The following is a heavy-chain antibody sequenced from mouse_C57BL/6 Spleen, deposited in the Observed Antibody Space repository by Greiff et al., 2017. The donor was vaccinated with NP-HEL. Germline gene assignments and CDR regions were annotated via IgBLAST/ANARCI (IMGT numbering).Heavy chain of an antibody. Sequence: EVKVVESGGGLVKPGGSLKLSCAASGFTFSDYGMHWVRQAPEKGLEWVAYISSGSSTIYYADTVKGRFTISRDNAKNTLFLQMTSLRSEDTAMYYCARGGDYDWAYWGQGTLVTVSA. CDR3: ARGGDYDWAY. D-gene: IGHD2-4*01. CDR2: ISSGSSTI. V-gene: IGHV5-17*01. J-gene: IGHJ3*01. CDR1: GFTFSDYG.